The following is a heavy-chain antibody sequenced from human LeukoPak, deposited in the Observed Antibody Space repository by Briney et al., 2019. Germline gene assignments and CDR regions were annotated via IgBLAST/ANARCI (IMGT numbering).Heavy chain of an antibody. Sequence: PGGSLRLSCAASGFTFTDYGIHWVRQAPGKGLEWVAYVRYDRHTKYYGDSVEGRFTISRDDSENMVHLQMNSLRADDTAVYYCASYYDSSGYYRFDYWGQGTLVTVSS. V-gene: IGHV3-30*02. J-gene: IGHJ4*02. D-gene: IGHD3-22*01. CDR1: GFTFTDYG. CDR2: VRYDRHTK. CDR3: ASYYDSSGYYRFDY.